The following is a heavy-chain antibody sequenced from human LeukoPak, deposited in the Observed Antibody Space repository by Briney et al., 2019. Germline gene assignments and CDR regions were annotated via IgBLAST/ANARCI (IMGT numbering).Heavy chain of an antibody. CDR1: GFPFSSYA. V-gene: IGHV3-64*01. CDR3: ARDMRGNYYDL. CDR2: INSNWRST. J-gene: IGHJ4*02. Sequence: PGWALTLSCAASGFPFSSYAMHWLRQPPGKGLEFVSSINSNWRSTYYAISVKGRFTVSRDNSKNTLYLQMGSLRADDMAVYYCARDMRGNYYDLWGEGTLVSVFS. D-gene: IGHD3-22*01.